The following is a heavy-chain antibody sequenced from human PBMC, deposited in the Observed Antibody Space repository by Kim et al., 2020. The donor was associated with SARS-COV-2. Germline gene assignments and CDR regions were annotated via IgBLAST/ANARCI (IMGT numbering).Heavy chain of an antibody. CDR2: IKKDGSER. CDR3: ARAKGSGWYFDY. CDR1: EFTFSNYW. Sequence: GGSLRLSCAASEFTFSNYWMIWVRQAPGKGLEWVANIKKDGSERFYVDSVKGRFTISRDNAKNSLYLQMNSLRAEDTTVYYCARAKGSGWYFDYWGRVTL. V-gene: IGHV3-7*01. D-gene: IGHD6-19*01. J-gene: IGHJ4*02.